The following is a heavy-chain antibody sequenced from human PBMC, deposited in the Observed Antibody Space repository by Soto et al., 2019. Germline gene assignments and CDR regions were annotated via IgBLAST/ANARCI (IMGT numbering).Heavy chain of an antibody. J-gene: IGHJ4*02. CDR3: ARVEV. V-gene: IGHV3-30-3*01. CDR1: GFTFSSYA. CDR2: ISYDGSNK. Sequence: QVQLVESGGGVVQPGRSLRLSCAASGFTFSSYAMHWVRQAPGKGLEWVAVISYDGSNKYYADSVKGRFTISRDNSKNTLYLLMNSLRAEDTAVYYCARVEVWGQGTLVTVSS.